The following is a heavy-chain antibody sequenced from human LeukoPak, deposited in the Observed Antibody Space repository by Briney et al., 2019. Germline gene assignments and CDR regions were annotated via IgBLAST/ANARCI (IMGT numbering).Heavy chain of an antibody. CDR3: AYGGYSSSWYSPGSLDY. J-gene: IGHJ4*02. CDR2: ISAYNGNT. V-gene: IGHV1-18*04. D-gene: IGHD6-13*01. CDR1: RYTFTGYY. Sequence: ASVKVSCKASRYTFTGYYMHWVRQAPGQGLEWMGWISAYNGNTNYAQKLQGRVTMTTDTSTSTAYMELRSLRSDDTAVYYCAYGGYSSSWYSPGSLDYWGQGTLVTVSS.